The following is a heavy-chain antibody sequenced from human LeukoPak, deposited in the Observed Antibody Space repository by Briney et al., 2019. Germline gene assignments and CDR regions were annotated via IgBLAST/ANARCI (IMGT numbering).Heavy chain of an antibody. D-gene: IGHD2-15*01. CDR3: ARAGKWSSLGHLDY. V-gene: IGHV3-48*01. CDR2: ISSSSSTI. CDR1: GFTFSSYS. J-gene: IGHJ4*02. Sequence: GGSLRLSCAASGFTFSSYSMNWVRQAPGKGLELVSYISSSSSTIYYADSVKGRFTISRDNAKNSLYLQMNSLRAEDTAVYYCARAGKWSSLGHLDYWGQGTLVTVSS.